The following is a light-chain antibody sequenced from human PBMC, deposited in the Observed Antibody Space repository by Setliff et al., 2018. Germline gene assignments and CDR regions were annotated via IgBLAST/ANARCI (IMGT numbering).Light chain of an antibody. CDR1: SSNIGAGFH. Sequence: QSALTQPPSVSGAPGQRVTISCTGSSSNIGAGFHVHWYQQLPGTAPKLLIYANTNRPSGVPDRFSASKSGTSASLAITGLQAEDEADYYCQSFDTSLSGPDVFGTGTKVTV. J-gene: IGLJ1*01. CDR3: QSFDTSLSGPDV. CDR2: ANT. V-gene: IGLV1-40*01.